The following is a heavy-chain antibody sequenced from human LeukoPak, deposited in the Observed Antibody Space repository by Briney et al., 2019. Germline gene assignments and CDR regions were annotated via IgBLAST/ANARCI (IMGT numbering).Heavy chain of an antibody. CDR3: AQQVGYCSSGNCYFTY. D-gene: IGHD2-15*01. CDR1: GFTFSNYG. CDR2: INASGGSA. J-gene: IGHJ1*01. V-gene: IGHV3-23*01. Sequence: GGSLRLSCAASGFTFSNYGMSWVRQAPGKGLEWVTGINASGGSAYADSVKGRFTISRDNSKNTLYLQMNSLRAEDAAVYYCAQQVGYCSSGNCYFTYWGQGTLVTVSS.